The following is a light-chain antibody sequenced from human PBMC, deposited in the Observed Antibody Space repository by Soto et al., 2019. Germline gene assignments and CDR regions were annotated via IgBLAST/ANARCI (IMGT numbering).Light chain of an antibody. Sequence: SYELTQPPSVSVSPGQTASISCSGDKLGDKYVCWYQQKPGQSPLLVIYQDDKRPSGIPERFSGSTSVDTAPLTVTGTQTMDEADYYCQAWESTTAGGVFGGGTKLAVL. CDR3: QAWESTTAGGV. CDR2: QDD. V-gene: IGLV3-1*01. J-gene: IGLJ2*01. CDR1: KLGDKY.